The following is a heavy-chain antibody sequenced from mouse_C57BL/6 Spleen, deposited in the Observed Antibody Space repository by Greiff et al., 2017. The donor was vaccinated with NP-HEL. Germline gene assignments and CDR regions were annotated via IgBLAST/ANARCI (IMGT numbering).Heavy chain of an antibody. CDR2: INPNNGGT. J-gene: IGHJ3*01. Sequence: VQLQQSGPELVKPGASVKISCKASGYTFTDYYMNWVKQSHGKSLEWIGDINPNNGGTSYNQKFKGKATLTVDKSSSTAYMALRSLTSEYSAVYYCAYYYVSSYWFAYWGQGPLVTVSA. V-gene: IGHV1-26*01. CDR3: AYYYVSSYWFAY. CDR1: GYTFTDYY. D-gene: IGHD1-1*01.